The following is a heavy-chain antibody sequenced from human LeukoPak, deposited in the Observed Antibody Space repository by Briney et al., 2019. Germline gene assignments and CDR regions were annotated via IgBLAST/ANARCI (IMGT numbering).Heavy chain of an antibody. Sequence: GGSLRLSCAASGFTFSSYKMNWVRQAPGKGLEWVSYISSSDFTIDYADSVKGRFTISRDNAKNSLYLQMNGLRAEDTAVYYCAANDDILTGWGQGTLVTVSS. J-gene: IGHJ4*02. CDR1: GFTFSSYK. V-gene: IGHV3-48*03. CDR3: AANDDILTG. CDR2: ISSSDFTI. D-gene: IGHD3-9*01.